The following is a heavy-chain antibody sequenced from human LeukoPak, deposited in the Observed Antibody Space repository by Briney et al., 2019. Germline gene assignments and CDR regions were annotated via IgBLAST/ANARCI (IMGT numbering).Heavy chain of an antibody. CDR2: ISSDGSST. J-gene: IGHJ3*01. CDR1: GVTFNNYW. D-gene: IGHD3-22*01. V-gene: IGHV3-74*01. CDR3: AGPYDSSGYYYIDSLHV. Sequence: GGSLRLSCAASGVTFNNYWMHWVRQAPGKGLVWVSRISSDGSSTNYADSVKGRFTISRDNAKNTLYLQMNSLRAEDTAVYYCAGPYDSSGYYYIDSLHVWGQGTMVTVSS.